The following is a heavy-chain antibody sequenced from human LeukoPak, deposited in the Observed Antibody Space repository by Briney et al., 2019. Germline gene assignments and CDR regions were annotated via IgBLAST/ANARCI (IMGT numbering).Heavy chain of an antibody. J-gene: IGHJ4*02. D-gene: IGHD2-15*01. CDR1: GFTFSSYA. CDR3: AKDSPVGGFYYFDY. V-gene: IGHV3-23*01. Sequence: GGSLRLSCAASGFTFSSYAMTWVRQAPGKGLEWFSAISGSGGGTYYADSVKGRFTISRDNSKNTLYLQMNSLRAEDTAVYSCAKDSPVGGFYYFDYWGQGTLVTVSA. CDR2: ISGSGGGT.